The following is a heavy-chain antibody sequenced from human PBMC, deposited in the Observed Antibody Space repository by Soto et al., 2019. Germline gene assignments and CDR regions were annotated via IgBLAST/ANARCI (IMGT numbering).Heavy chain of an antibody. D-gene: IGHD1-7*01. CDR2: ISGDGSNK. CDR1: GFTFSTYD. CDR3: AKDVTGTTY. Sequence: QVQLVESGGGVVQPGRSLRLSCAASGFTFSTYDMHWVRQAPGKGLEWVAVISGDGSNKYYADSVKGRFTISRDNSRNTLYLEVKSLRAEDTAVYYCAKDVTGTTYWAQGTLVTVSS. V-gene: IGHV3-30*18. J-gene: IGHJ4*02.